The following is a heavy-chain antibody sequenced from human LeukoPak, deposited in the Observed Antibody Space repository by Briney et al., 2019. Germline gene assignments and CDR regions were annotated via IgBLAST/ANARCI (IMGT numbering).Heavy chain of an antibody. Sequence: GGSLRLSCAASGFTFSSYSMNWVRQAPGKGLEWVSSISSSSSYIYYADSVKGRFTISRDNAKNSLYLQMNSLRAEDTAVYYCARDPSGARYFDWLSPTYHYGMDVWGQGTTVTVSS. CDR2: ISSSSSYI. CDR3: ARDPSGARYFDWLSPTYHYGMDV. V-gene: IGHV3-21*01. D-gene: IGHD3-9*01. CDR1: GFTFSSYS. J-gene: IGHJ6*02.